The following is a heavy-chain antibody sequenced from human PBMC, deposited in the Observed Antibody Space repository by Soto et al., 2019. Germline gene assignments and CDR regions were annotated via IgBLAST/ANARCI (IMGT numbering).Heavy chain of an antibody. Sequence: QVQLVQSGAEVKKPGSSVKVSCKASGGTFSSYAISWVRQAPGQGLEWRGGIIPILGTANYAKKFQGRVTITADDSTSTAYMELSSLRSEDTAVYSCAARGDDFWSGWGYWGQGTLVTVSS. J-gene: IGHJ4*02. V-gene: IGHV1-69*11. CDR1: GGTFSSYA. CDR2: IIPILGTA. CDR3: AARGDDFWSGWGY. D-gene: IGHD3-3*01.